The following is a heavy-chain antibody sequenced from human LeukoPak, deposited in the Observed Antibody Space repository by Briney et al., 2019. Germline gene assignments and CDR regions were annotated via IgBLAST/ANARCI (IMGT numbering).Heavy chain of an antibody. D-gene: IGHD3-10*01. V-gene: IGHV4-59*12. Sequence: SETLSLTCTVSGGSISSYYWSWIRQPPGKGLEWIGHIYYSGSTNYNPSLKSRVTISVDTSKNQFSLKLSSVTAADTAVYYCARASYYGSGSYYPFDYWGQGTLVTVSS. CDR2: IYYSGST. J-gene: IGHJ4*02. CDR1: GGSISSYY. CDR3: ARASYYGSGSYYPFDY.